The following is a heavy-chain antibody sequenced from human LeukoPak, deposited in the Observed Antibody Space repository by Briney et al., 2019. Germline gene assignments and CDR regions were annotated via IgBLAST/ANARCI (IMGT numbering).Heavy chain of an antibody. D-gene: IGHD4-17*01. J-gene: IGHJ4*02. CDR3: ARHKSSTEYFFDL. V-gene: IGHV3-11*03. Sequence: GGSLRLSCAASGFPFSDYYMSWIRQAPGKGLEWVSYISFTSNYADYAGSVKGRFTISRDNAKNSLYLQVNSLRAEDTAVYYCARHKSSTEYFFDLWGQGALATVSS. CDR2: ISFTSNYA. CDR1: GFPFSDYY.